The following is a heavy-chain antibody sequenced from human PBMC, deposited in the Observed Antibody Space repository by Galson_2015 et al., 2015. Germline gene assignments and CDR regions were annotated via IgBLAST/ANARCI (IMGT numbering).Heavy chain of an antibody. CDR2: IYPGDSET. D-gene: IGHD3-10*01. Sequence: SGAEVKKPGESLKISCKSSGYIFSNYWIGWVRQMPGKGLEWMGIIYPGDSETKYSPSFQGQVTISVDKSITTAYLQWSSLKASDSAMYFCARQESSRGSWWGQGTLVTVSP. CDR1: GYIFSNYW. V-gene: IGHV5-51*01. CDR3: ARQESSRGSW. J-gene: IGHJ4*02.